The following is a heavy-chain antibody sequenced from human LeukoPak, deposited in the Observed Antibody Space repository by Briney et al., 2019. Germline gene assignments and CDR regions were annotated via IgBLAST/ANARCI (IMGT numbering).Heavy chain of an antibody. Sequence: PSQTLSLTCTVSGGSISSGGYYWSWIRQPPGKGLEWIGYIYYSGSTNYNPSLKSRVTISVDTSKNQFSLKLSSVTAADTAVYYCARDTGIPAGLNYDILTGYYRPGWYFDLWGRGTLVTVSS. CDR3: ARDTGIPAGLNYDILTGYYRPGWYFDL. D-gene: IGHD3-9*01. CDR1: GGSISSGGYY. CDR2: IYYSGST. J-gene: IGHJ2*01. V-gene: IGHV4-61*08.